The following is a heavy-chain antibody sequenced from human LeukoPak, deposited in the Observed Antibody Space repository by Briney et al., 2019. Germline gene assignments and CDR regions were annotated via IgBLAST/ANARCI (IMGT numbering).Heavy chain of an antibody. V-gene: IGHV4-59*01. CDR3: ARHQGWYYDRSNYYYYNWFDP. Sequence: PSETLSLTCTVSGGSISSYYWSWIRQPPGKGLEWIGYIYYSGSTNYNPSLKSRVTISVDTSKNQFSLKLSSVTAADTAVYYCARHQGWYYDRSNYYYYNWFDPWGQGTLVTVSS. J-gene: IGHJ5*02. CDR1: GGSISSYY. CDR2: IYYSGST. D-gene: IGHD3-22*01.